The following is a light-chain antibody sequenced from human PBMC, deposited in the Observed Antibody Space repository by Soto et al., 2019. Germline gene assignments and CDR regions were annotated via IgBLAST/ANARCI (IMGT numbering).Light chain of an antibody. Sequence: DVQMTQSPSSLSTSVGDRVTITCRASQYIGTYLNWYQQKPGQAPKLLMSSASRLLSRVPSTFSGSGSGTDFTLTISRLQPGDFATYYCQQSFTISWTFGQGTRVEIK. CDR2: SAS. CDR3: QQSFTISWT. CDR1: QYIGTY. V-gene: IGKV1-39*01. J-gene: IGKJ1*01.